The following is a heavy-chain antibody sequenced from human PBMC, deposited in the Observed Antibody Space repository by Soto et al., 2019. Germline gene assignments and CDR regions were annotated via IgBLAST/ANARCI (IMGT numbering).Heavy chain of an antibody. CDR2: IYYSGST. V-gene: IGHV4-30-4*01. CDR3: ARESSGYYEYFHH. Sequence: CKISQPPGKGLEWIGYIYYSGSTYYNPSLKSRVTISVDTSKNQFSLKLSSVTAADTAVYYCARESSGYYEYFHHWGQGTLVTVSS. D-gene: IGHD3-22*01. J-gene: IGHJ1*01.